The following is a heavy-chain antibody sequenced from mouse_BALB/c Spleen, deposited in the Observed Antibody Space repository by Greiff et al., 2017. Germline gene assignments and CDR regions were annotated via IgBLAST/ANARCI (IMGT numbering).Heavy chain of an antibody. CDR2: IDPANGNT. Sequence: VQLQQSGAELVKPGASVKLSCTASGFNIKDTYMHWVKQRPEQGLEWIGRIDPANGNTKYDPKFQGKATITADTSSNTAYLQRSSLTSEDTAVYYCARNPSITTVGNWYFDVWGAGTTVTVSS. D-gene: IGHD1-1*01. J-gene: IGHJ1*01. CDR3: ARNPSITTVGNWYFDV. V-gene: IGHV14-3*02. CDR1: GFNIKDTY.